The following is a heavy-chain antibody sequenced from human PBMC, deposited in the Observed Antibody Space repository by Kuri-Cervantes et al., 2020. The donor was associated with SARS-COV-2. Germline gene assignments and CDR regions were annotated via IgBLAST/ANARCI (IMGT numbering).Heavy chain of an antibody. Sequence: GESLKISCAASGFTFSSYSMNWVRQAPGKGLEWVSSISSSSSYIYYADSVKGRFTTSRDNAKNSLYLQMNSLRAEDTAVYYCARDSSGYYRLDYWGQGTLVTVSS. CDR1: GFTFSSYS. CDR2: ISSSSSYI. J-gene: IGHJ4*02. V-gene: IGHV3-21*01. D-gene: IGHD3-22*01. CDR3: ARDSSGYYRLDY.